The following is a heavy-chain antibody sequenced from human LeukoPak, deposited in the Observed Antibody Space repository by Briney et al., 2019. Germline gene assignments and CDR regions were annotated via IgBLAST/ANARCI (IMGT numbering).Heavy chain of an antibody. D-gene: IGHD5-18*01. CDR1: GGSVSSGDYS. V-gene: IGHV4-30-4*01. CDR3: ARGQLWLNYGMDV. CDR2: IYYSGST. Sequence: SETLSLTCTVSGGSVSSGDYSWSWIRQPPGKGLEWIGYIYYSGSTYYNPSLKSRVTISVDTSKNQFSLKLSSVTAADTAVYYCARGQLWLNYGMDVWGQGTTVTVSS. J-gene: IGHJ6*02.